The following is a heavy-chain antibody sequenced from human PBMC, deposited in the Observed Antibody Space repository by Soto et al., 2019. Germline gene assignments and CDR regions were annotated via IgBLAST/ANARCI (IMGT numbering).Heavy chain of an antibody. CDR2: IYYSGRT. V-gene: IGHV4-30-4*01. J-gene: IGHJ4*02. Sequence: PSETLSLTCTVSGGPISSGDYYRSWIRQPPGKGLEWIGYIYYSGRTYYNPSLKSRVTISVDTSKNQFSLKLSSVTAADTAVYYCARVGLVGATWDTPYFDYWGQGTLVTVS. CDR1: GGPISSGDYY. CDR3: ARVGLVGATWDTPYFDY. D-gene: IGHD1-26*01.